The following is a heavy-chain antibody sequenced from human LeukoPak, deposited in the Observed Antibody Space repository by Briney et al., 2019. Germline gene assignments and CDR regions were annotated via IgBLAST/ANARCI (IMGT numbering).Heavy chain of an antibody. J-gene: IGHJ5*02. CDR3: ARDHGP. V-gene: IGHV3-7*01. Sequence: GSLRLSCAASGFTFSSYWMNWARQAPGKGLEWVASINHNGNVNYYVDSVKGRFTISRDNAKNSLYLQMNSLRAEDTAVYYCARDHGPWGQGTLVTVSS. CDR2: INHNGNVN. CDR1: GFTFSSYW.